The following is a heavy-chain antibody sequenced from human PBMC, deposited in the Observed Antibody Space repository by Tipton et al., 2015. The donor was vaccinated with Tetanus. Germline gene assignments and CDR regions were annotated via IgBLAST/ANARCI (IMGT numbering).Heavy chain of an antibody. Sequence: SLRLSCAASGFTFITSWMTWVRQAPGKGLEWVASTGEDARDKYYVDSVKGRFATSRDDAKNSLYLQMSSLRDEDTAVYYCAKEFQRARIRFFDSWGQGSQVTASS. CDR3: AKEFQRARIRFFDS. CDR1: GFTFITSW. V-gene: IGHV3-7*04. CDR2: TGEDARDK. J-gene: IGHJ4*02. D-gene: IGHD2-15*01.